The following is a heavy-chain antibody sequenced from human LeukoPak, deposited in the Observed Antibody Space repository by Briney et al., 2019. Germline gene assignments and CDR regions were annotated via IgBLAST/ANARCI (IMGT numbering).Heavy chain of an antibody. D-gene: IGHD2-2*01. J-gene: IGHJ4*02. V-gene: IGHV3-30*02. CDR3: ANLDSAHQLTFDY. Sequence: GGSLRLSCAASGFTFSSYGMHWVRQAPGKGLEWVAFIRYDGSNKYYADSVKGRFTISRDNSKNTLYLQMNSLRAEDTAVYYCANLDSAHQLTFDYWGQGTLVTVSS. CDR2: IRYDGSNK. CDR1: GFTFSSYG.